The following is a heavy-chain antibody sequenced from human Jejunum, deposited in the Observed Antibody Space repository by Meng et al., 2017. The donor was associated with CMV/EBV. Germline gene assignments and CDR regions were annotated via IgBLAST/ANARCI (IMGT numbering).Heavy chain of an antibody. CDR3: ATDRMDTSARRGFFDY. CDR2: ISTTGDYI. J-gene: IGHJ4*02. D-gene: IGHD5-18*01. Sequence: FSIFSINWVRQAPGKGLEWVASISTTGDYISYADSVKGRFTISRDNAKNSAYLQMNSLRFEDTAMYYCATDRMDTSARRGFFDYWGQGALVSVSS. V-gene: IGHV3-21*01. CDR1: FSIFS.